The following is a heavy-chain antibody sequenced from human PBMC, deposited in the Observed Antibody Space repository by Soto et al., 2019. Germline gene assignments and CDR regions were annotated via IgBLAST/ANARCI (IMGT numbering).Heavy chain of an antibody. D-gene: IGHD3-16*01. CDR3: AGGEKQLSRYGGDFDY. Sequence: PSGTPALTCSVSDGSVNTGNYYWSWIRQPPGKGLEWIGHIYYIGTTNYNPSLKSRVTISVDTSKNQFSLKVTSVTAADTAVYFCAGGEKQLSRYGGDFDYWGQGLLVTVSS. V-gene: IGHV4-61*01. CDR2: IYYIGTT. CDR1: DGSVNTGNYY. J-gene: IGHJ4*02.